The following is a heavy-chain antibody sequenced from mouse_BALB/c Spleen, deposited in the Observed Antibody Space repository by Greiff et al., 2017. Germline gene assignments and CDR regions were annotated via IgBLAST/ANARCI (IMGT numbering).Heavy chain of an antibody. V-gene: IGHV5-12-2*01. CDR2: ISNGGGST. J-gene: IGHJ4*01. CDR3: ARLGDYYAMDY. CDR1: GFTFSSYT. Sequence: EVNVVESGGGLVQPGGSLKLSCAASGFTFSSYTMSWVRQTPEKRLEWVAYISNGGGSTYYPDTVKGRFTISRDNAKNTLYLQMSSLKSEDTAMYYCARLGDYYAMDYWGQGTSVTVSS.